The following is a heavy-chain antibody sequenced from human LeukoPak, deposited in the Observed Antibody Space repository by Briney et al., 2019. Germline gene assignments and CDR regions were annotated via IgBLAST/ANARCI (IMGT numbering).Heavy chain of an antibody. CDR2: IYSGGST. Sequence: GGSLRLSCAASGFTVSSNYMSWVRQAPGKGLEWVSVIYSGGSTYYADSVKGRFTISRDNSKNTLYLQMNSLRAEDTAVNYCARGGDYYDTYLDYWGQGTLVTVSS. V-gene: IGHV3-66*01. D-gene: IGHD3-22*01. CDR1: GFTVSSNY. J-gene: IGHJ4*02. CDR3: ARGGDYYDTYLDY.